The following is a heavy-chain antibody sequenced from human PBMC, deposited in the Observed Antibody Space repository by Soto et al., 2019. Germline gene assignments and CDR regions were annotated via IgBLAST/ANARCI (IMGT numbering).Heavy chain of an antibody. V-gene: IGHV1-46*01. CDR2: INPSGGST. D-gene: IGHD3-3*01. J-gene: IGHJ6*02. CDR3: ARVEGITIFGVVNPLDV. Sequence: ASVKVSCKASGYTFTSYYMHWVRQAPGQGLEWMGIINPSGGSTSYAQKFQGRVTMTRDTSTSTVYMELSSLRSEDTAVYYCARVEGITIFGVVNPLDVWGQGTTVTVSS. CDR1: GYTFTSYY.